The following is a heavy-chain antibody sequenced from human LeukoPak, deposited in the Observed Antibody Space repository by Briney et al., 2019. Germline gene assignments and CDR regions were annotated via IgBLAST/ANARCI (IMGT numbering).Heavy chain of an antibody. CDR2: INPNSGGT. Sequence: ASVKVSCKASGYTFTGYYMHWVRQAPGQGLEWMGRINPNSGGTNYAQKFQGWVTMTRDTSISTAYMELSRLRSDDTAVYYCASQGWGSGSYRIDYWGQGTLVTVSS. D-gene: IGHD1-26*01. V-gene: IGHV1-2*04. CDR3: ASQGWGSGSYRIDY. J-gene: IGHJ4*02. CDR1: GYTFTGYY.